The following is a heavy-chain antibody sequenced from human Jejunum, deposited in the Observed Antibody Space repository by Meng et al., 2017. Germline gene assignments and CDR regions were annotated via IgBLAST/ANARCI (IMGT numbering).Heavy chain of an antibody. D-gene: IGHD2-15*01. CDR1: GGLINGYY. V-gene: IGHV4-59*08. CDR3: ARRLGSGGSRHIDY. J-gene: IGHJ4*02. Sequence: QVQLQESGPRRLKPSETLSLTCSVPGGLINGYYWNWVRQSPGGGLEWIGYISYNGYTNYNPYLKSRVSMSLDASVSLKLTSVTAADTAVYYCARRLGSGGSRHIDYWGPGILVTVSS. CDR2: ISYNGYT.